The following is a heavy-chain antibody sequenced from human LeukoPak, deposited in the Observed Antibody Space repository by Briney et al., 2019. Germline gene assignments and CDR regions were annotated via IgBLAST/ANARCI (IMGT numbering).Heavy chain of an antibody. CDR1: GGSVTSTNW. CDR3: ARDSNTRGYGGVAYFDF. D-gene: IGHD5-12*01. CDR2: IYSGGST. V-gene: IGHV3-53*01. Sequence: PSGTLSLNCAVSGGSVTSTNWWNWVRQPPGKGLEWVSVIYSGGSTEYADSVKGRFTISRDSSKNTLYLQMNSLRAEDTALYYCARDSNTRGYGGVAYFDFWGQGTLVTVSS. J-gene: IGHJ4*02.